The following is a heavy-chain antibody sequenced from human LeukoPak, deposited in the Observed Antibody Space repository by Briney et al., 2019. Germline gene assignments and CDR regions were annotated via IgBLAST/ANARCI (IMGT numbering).Heavy chain of an antibody. Sequence: PSETLSLTCAVYGGSFSGYYWSWIRQPPGKGLEWIGEINHSGSTNYNPSLKSRVTISVDTSKNQFSLKLSSVTAADTAVYYCARGPYGDYRTPFGYWGQGTLVTVSS. D-gene: IGHD4-17*01. J-gene: IGHJ4*02. CDR2: INHSGST. CDR1: GGSFSGYY. CDR3: ARGPYGDYRTPFGY. V-gene: IGHV4-34*01.